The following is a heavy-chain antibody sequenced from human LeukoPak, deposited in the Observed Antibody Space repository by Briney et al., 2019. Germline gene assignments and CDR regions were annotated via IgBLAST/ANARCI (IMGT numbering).Heavy chain of an antibody. J-gene: IGHJ3*02. D-gene: IGHD6-13*01. CDR2: INYSGST. Sequence: SETLSLTCAVYGGSFSGYYWSWIRQPPGKGLEWIGEINYSGSTNYNPSLKSRVTISVDTSKNQFSLKLSSVTAADTAVYYCARGKTIGYSSSWYGRGVFDIWGQGTMVTVSS. CDR3: ARGKTIGYSSSWYGRGVFDI. V-gene: IGHV4-34*01. CDR1: GGSFSGYY.